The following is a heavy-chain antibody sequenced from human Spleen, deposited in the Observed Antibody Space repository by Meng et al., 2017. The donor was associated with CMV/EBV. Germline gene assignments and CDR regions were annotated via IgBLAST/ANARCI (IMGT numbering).Heavy chain of an antibody. CDR1: GYVFSNYG. V-gene: IGHV1-18*01. Sequence: ASVKVSCKASGYVFSNYGIAWVRQSGQGLEWMGWIGTDTATVKYAQRYQGRLTMTTDTSAGLAYMELRSLTSDDTAVYYCARVSDAEAFPPFYSSSWLPDQPHGMDVWGQGTTVTVSS. J-gene: IGHJ6*02. D-gene: IGHD6-13*01. CDR3: ARVSDAEAFPPFYSSSWLPDQPHGMDV. CDR2: IGTDTATV.